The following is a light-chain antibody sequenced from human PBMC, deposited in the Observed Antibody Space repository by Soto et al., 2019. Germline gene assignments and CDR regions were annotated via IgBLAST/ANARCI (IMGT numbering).Light chain of an antibody. CDR2: LNSDGSH. CDR3: QTWGTGIHVV. J-gene: IGLJ2*01. Sequence: QLVLTQSPSASASLGASVKLTCTLSSGHSSYAIAWHQQQPEKGPRYLMKLNSDGSHSKGDGIPDRFSGSSSGAERYLTISXXXXXXXADYYCQTWGTGIHVVFGGGTKLTV. V-gene: IGLV4-69*01. CDR1: SGHSSYA.